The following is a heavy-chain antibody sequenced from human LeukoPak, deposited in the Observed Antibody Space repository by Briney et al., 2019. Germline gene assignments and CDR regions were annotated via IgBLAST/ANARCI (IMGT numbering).Heavy chain of an antibody. CDR1: GYSISSGYY. CDR3: ARRYCSGGSCYFDFDY. D-gene: IGHD2-15*01. Sequence: SETLSLTCTVSGYSISSGYYWGWIRQPPGKGLEWIGSIYHSGNTYYNPSLKSRVTISVDTSKNQFSLKLSSVTAADTAVYYCARRYCSGGSCYFDFDYWGQGTLVTVSS. V-gene: IGHV4-38-2*02. J-gene: IGHJ4*02. CDR2: IYHSGNT.